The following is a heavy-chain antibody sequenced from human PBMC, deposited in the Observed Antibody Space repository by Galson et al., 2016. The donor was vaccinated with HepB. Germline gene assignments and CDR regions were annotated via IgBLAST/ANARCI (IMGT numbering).Heavy chain of an antibody. V-gene: IGHV1-2*02. CDR3: ARGGPLNSSGYHQFDY. Sequence: SVKVSCKASGYIFTGYYMHWVRQAPEQGLEWMGWINPNSGDTNFAPKFQGRVTMTRDKSISTTYVELSRLTSDDTAVYYCARGGPLNSSGYHQFDYWGQGTLVPISS. D-gene: IGHD3-22*01. CDR1: GYIFTGYY. CDR2: INPNSGDT. J-gene: IGHJ4*02.